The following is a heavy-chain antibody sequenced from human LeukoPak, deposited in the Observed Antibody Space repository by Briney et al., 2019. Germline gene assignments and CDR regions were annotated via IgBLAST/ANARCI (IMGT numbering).Heavy chain of an antibody. CDR1: GFTLSDYR. CDR2: CNSDGSGT. Sequence: PGTSLRLSCAASGFTLSDYRMHWVRQVPGKGLVWVSRCNSDGSGTDYADSVKGRFTISRDNAKSTLYLHMSGLTTEDTAVYFCARSQRIQWVRGLNAFDSWGQGTLVTVSS. J-gene: IGHJ4*02. V-gene: IGHV3-74*01. D-gene: IGHD3-10*01. CDR3: ARSQRIQWVRGLNAFDS.